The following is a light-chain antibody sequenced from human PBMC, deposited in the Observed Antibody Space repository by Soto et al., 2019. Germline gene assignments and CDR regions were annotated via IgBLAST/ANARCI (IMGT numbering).Light chain of an antibody. CDR3: QHYQRYPPS. CDR1: HPININ. Sequence: DIQMTQSPSSLSASVGDRVTITCRASHPININLVWFQQKPGKAPKSLIYAATNLQSGVPSRFSGSGGGTDFSLTISSLQPEDVATYYCQHYQRYPPSFGGGTKSEIQ. CDR2: AAT. V-gene: IGKV1-16*01. J-gene: IGKJ4*01.